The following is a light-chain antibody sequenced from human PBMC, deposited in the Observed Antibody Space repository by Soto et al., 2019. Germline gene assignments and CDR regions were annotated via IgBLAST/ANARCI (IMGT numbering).Light chain of an antibody. CDR2: DAA. CDR1: QSVSSY. Sequence: EIVLTQSPATLSLSPGERATLSCRASQSVSSYLAWYQQKPGQAPRLLIYDAANRATGIPARFSGSGSRTDFTLTISSLGPEDFAVYYCQQRSNWPPLLTFGGGTKVEIK. J-gene: IGKJ4*01. V-gene: IGKV3-11*01. CDR3: QQRSNWPPLLT.